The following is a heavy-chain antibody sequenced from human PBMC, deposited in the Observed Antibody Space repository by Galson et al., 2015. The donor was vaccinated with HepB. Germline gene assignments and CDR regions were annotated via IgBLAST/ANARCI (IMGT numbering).Heavy chain of an antibody. CDR1: GFIFRNHA. Sequence: SLRLSCAASGFIFRNHAMSWVRQAPGKGLEWVSGISGNGDATYFADSVKGRFTISRDNSKNTLYLQMNGLRAEDTAVYYCAKYDFWSGGWFDPWGQGTLVTVSS. V-gene: IGHV3-23*01. D-gene: IGHD3-3*01. CDR3: AKYDFWSGGWFDP. J-gene: IGHJ5*02. CDR2: ISGNGDAT.